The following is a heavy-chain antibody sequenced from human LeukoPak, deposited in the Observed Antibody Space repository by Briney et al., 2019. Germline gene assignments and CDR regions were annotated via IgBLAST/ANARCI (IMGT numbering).Heavy chain of an antibody. J-gene: IGHJ3*02. V-gene: IGHV4-59*01. CDR1: GGSISSYY. D-gene: IGHD3-22*01. Sequence: SETLSLTCTVSGGSISSYYWSWIRQPPGKGLEWIGYIYYSGSTNYNPSLKSRVTISVDMSKNQFSLKLSSVTAADTAVYYCARSAYDHDAFDIWGQGTMVTVSS. CDR3: ARSAYDHDAFDI. CDR2: IYYSGST.